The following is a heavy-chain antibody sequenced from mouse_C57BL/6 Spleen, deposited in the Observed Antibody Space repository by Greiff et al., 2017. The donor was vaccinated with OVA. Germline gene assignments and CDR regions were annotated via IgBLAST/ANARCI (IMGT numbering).Heavy chain of an antibody. Sequence: QVQLQQSGAELVKPGASVKISCKASGYAFSSYWMNWVKQRPGKGLEWIGQIYPGDGDTNYNGKFKGKATLTADKSSSTAYTQLSSLTSEDSAVYFCARWELGRGGFAYWGQGTLVTVSA. CDR2: IYPGDGDT. D-gene: IGHD4-1*01. J-gene: IGHJ3*01. CDR1: GYAFSSYW. V-gene: IGHV1-80*01. CDR3: ARWELGRGGFAY.